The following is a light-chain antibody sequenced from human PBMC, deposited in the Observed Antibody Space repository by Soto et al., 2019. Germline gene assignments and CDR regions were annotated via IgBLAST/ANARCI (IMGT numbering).Light chain of an antibody. V-gene: IGKV1-5*03. CDR2: KAS. Sequence: DIQMTQSPSTLSGSLGYRVSMSSRASQTISSWLAWYQQKQGKPPKILIYKASTLKSGVPSRFSGSGSGTEFTLTISRLQPDDFATYYGQHYNSSSEAFGQGTKVDIK. J-gene: IGKJ1*01. CDR1: QTISSW. CDR3: QHYNSSSEA.